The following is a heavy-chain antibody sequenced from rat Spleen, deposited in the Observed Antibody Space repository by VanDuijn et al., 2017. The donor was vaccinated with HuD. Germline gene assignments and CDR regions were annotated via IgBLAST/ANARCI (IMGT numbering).Heavy chain of an antibody. Sequence: EVQLVESGGGLIQPGGSLKLSCAASGFTFSDYNMAWVRQAPKKGLEWVTTISYDGRNSYYRDSVKGRFTISRHNAENTVYLQMNSLRSEDTAAYYCAVAGYGYWGQGVMVTVSS. J-gene: IGHJ2*01. V-gene: IGHV5S10*01. CDR3: AVAGYGY. CDR1: GFTFSDYN. CDR2: ISYDGRNS. D-gene: IGHD4-3*01.